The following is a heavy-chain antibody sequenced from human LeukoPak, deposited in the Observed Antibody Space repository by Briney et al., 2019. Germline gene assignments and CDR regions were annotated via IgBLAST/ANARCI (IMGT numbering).Heavy chain of an antibody. CDR2: ISGSGGST. CDR1: GFTFSSYA. V-gene: IGHV3-23*01. Sequence: PGGSLRLSCAASGFTFSSYAMSWVRPAPGKGLEWVSAISGSGGSTYYADSVKGRFTISRDNSKNTLYLQMNSLRAEDTAVYYCAKDLRGYVGRDLWGQRTTVPVFS. J-gene: IGHJ6*02. CDR3: AKDLRGYVGRDL. D-gene: IGHD5-12*01.